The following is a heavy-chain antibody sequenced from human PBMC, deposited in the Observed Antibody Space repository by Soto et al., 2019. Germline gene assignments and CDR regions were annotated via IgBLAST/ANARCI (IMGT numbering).Heavy chain of an antibody. D-gene: IGHD2-21*02. CDR2: ISGSGGNT. V-gene: IGHV3-23*01. CDR3: AKDPPGRHIIVVTALDC. Sequence: LQSGGGLVQPGGSLRLSCAGSGFTYGAYAMSWVRQAPGKGLEWVLSISGSGGNTFYADSEKGRFTICRDNSKNTLYLQMNSLRAEDTAVYYCAKDPPGRHIIVVTALDCWGQGPLVTVSA. J-gene: IGHJ4*02. CDR1: GFTYGAYA.